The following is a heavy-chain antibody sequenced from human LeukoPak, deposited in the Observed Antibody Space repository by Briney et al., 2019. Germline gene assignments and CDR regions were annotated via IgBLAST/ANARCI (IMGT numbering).Heavy chain of an antibody. CDR2: ISSSSSYI. D-gene: IGHD6-19*01. J-gene: IGHJ4*02. Sequence: GGSLSLSCAASGFTFSSYSMNWVRQAPGKGLEWVSSISSSSSYIYYADSVKGRFTISRDNAKNSLYLQMNSLRAEDTAVYYCAREVPNLVAVPNDYWGQGTLVTVSS. CDR3: AREVPNLVAVPNDY. CDR1: GFTFSSYS. V-gene: IGHV3-21*01.